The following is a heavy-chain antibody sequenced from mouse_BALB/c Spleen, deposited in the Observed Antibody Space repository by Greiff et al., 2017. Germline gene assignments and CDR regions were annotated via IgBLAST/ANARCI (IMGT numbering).Heavy chain of an antibody. Sequence: EVKVEESGGGLVKPGGSLKLSCAASGFTFSSYAMSWVRQTPEKRLEWVASISSGGSTYYPDSVKGRFTISRDNARNILYLQMSSLRSEDTAMYYCARKKYGKGDYFDYWGQGTTLTVSS. V-gene: IGHV5-6-5*01. D-gene: IGHD2-10*02. CDR2: ISSGGST. J-gene: IGHJ2*01. CDR1: GFTFSSYA. CDR3: ARKKYGKGDYFDY.